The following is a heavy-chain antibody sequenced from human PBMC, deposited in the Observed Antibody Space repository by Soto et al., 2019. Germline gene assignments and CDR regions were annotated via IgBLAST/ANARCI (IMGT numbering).Heavy chain of an antibody. CDR3: ARGWGGIAARPVYFDY. V-gene: IGHV1-3*01. D-gene: IGHD6-6*01. CDR2: INAGNGNT. Sequence: GASVKVSCKASGYTFTSYAMHWVRQAPGQRLEWMGWINAGNGNTKYSQKFQGRVTITRDTSASTAYMELSSLRSEDTAVYYCARGWGGIAARPVYFDYWGQGTLVTV. J-gene: IGHJ4*02. CDR1: GYTFTSYA.